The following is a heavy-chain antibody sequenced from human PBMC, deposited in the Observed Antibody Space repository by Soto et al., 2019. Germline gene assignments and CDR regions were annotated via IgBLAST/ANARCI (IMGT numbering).Heavy chain of an antibody. CDR3: TRERVLRFLEGLVDY. Sequence: PGGSLRLSCTASGFTFGDYAMSWFRQAPGKGLEWVGFIRSKAYGGTTEYAASVKGRFTISRDDSKSIAYLQMNSLKTEDTAVYYCTRERVLRFLEGLVDYWGQGTLVTVSS. CDR2: IRSKAYGGTT. D-gene: IGHD3-3*01. V-gene: IGHV3-49*03. J-gene: IGHJ4*02. CDR1: GFTFGDYA.